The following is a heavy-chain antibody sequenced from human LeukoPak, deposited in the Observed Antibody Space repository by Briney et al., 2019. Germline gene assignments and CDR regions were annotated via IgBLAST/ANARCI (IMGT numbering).Heavy chain of an antibody. CDR2: IYHSGST. J-gene: IGHJ3*02. V-gene: IGHV4-61*08. D-gene: IGHD3-9*01. CDR1: GGSISSGGYY. CDR3: ASSGRYFDWLGYGADAFDI. Sequence: SETLSLTCTVSGGSISSGGYYWSWIRQPPGKGLEWIGYIYHSGSTNYNPSLKSRVTISVDTSKNQFSLKLSSVTAADTAVYYCASSGRYFDWLGYGADAFDIWGQGTMVTVSS.